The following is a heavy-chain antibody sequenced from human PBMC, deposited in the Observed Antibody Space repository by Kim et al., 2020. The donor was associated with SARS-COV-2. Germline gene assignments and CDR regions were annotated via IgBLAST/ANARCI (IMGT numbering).Heavy chain of an antibody. J-gene: IGHJ4*02. CDR3: ANPRGGVTDF. Sequence: GNTSSDDSVKCRFTISRGNSKNTLYLQMNSLRAEETAVYYCANPRGGVTDFWGQGTLVTVSS. D-gene: IGHD2-21*02. CDR2: GNT. V-gene: IGHV3-23*01.